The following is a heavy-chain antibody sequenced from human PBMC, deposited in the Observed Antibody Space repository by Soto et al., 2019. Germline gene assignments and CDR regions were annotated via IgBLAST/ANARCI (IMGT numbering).Heavy chain of an antibody. J-gene: IGHJ4*02. V-gene: IGHV1-18*01. CDR3: VRDLATFGSGPNEF. D-gene: IGHD3-10*01. CDR2: ISPKNGDT. Sequence: ASVKVSCKASGYFFTIYGLSWVRQAPGQGLEWMGWISPKNGDTKYAQNVQDRLTLTADTSTSTTYMELRSLRSDDTAVYFCVRDLATFGSGPNEFWGQGTRVTVSS. CDR1: GYFFTIYG.